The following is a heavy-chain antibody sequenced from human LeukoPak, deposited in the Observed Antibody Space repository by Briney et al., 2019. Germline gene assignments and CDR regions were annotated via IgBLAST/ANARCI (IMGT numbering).Heavy chain of an antibody. CDR1: GFTVSSNY. V-gene: IGHV3-53*01. J-gene: IGHJ5*02. Sequence: GGSLRLSCAASGFTVSSNYMSWVRQAPGKGLEWVSVIYSGGSTYYADSVKGRFTISGDNSKNTLYLQMNSLRVEDTAVYYCVRGVFERSWFDPWGQGPLVTVSS. CDR3: VRGVFERSWFDP. CDR2: IYSGGST. D-gene: IGHD6-13*01.